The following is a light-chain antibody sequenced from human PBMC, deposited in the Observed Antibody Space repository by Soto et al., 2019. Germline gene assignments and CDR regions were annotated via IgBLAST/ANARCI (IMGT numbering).Light chain of an antibody. CDR1: QSLVHSDGIAY. CDR2: KVS. V-gene: IGKV2-30*02. J-gene: IGKJ5*01. CDR3: LQGTHWPIT. Sequence: EVAMTQSPLSLPVTLGQPASISCRSNQSLVHSDGIAYFSWFQQRPGRSPRRLIYKVSNRDSGVPARFSGSGSGTDFALNICRVEAEDVGVYYCLQGTHWPITPGQGTRVDIK.